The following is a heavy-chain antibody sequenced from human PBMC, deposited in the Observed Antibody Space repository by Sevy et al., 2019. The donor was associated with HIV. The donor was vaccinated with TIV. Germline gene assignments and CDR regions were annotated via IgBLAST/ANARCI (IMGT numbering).Heavy chain of an antibody. J-gene: IGHJ4*02. V-gene: IGHV3-23*01. CDR3: AKIGGGYYEPIDY. Sequence: GGSLRLSCAASGFTFSSYAMSWVRQAPGKGVEWVSAISGSGGSTYYADSVKGRFTISRDNSKNTLYLQMNSLRAEDTAVYYCAKIGGGYYEPIDYWGQGTLVTVSS. CDR2: ISGSGGST. D-gene: IGHD3-3*01. CDR1: GFTFSSYA.